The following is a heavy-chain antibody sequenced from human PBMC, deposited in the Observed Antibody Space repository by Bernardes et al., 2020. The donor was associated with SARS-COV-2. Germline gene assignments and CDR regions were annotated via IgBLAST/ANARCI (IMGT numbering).Heavy chain of an antibody. CDR1: GFAFSDYY. Sequence: GGSLRLSCAASGFAFSDYYMTWIRQAPGKGLEWVSTISASGTYTYYADSVRGRFTISRDNSRDTLYLRMNSLRAEDTAIYHCARDSQAWLSSNDYYYGMDVWGQGTTATVSS. CDR2: ISASGTYT. J-gene: IGHJ6*02. D-gene: IGHD6-19*01. CDR3: ARDSQAWLSSNDYYYGMDV. V-gene: IGHV3-11*05.